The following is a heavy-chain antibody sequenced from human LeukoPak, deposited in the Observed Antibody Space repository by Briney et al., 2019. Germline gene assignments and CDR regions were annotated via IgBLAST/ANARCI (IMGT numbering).Heavy chain of an antibody. D-gene: IGHD6-13*01. CDR1: GFTFSSYA. CDR3: ARGGAAANDAFDI. Sequence: GGSQRLSCAASGFTFSSYAMSWVRQAPGKGLEWVANIKQDGSEKYYVDSVKGRFTISRDNAKNSLYLQMNSLRAEDTAVYYCARGGAAANDAFDIWGQGTMVTVSS. CDR2: IKQDGSEK. J-gene: IGHJ3*02. V-gene: IGHV3-7*01.